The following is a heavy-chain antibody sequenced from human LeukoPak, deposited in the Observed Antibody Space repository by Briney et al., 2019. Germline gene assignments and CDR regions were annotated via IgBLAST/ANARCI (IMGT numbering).Heavy chain of an antibody. CDR2: IRSKAYGGTT. CDR3: TRARGGYGDYWYFDY. V-gene: IGHV3-49*03. J-gene: IGHJ4*02. D-gene: IGHD4-17*01. Sequence: PGGSLRLSCTASGFTFGDYAMSWFRQAPGKGLEWVGFIRSKAYGGTTEYAPSVKGRFTISRDDSKSIAYLQMNSLKTEDTAVYYCTRARGGYGDYWYFDYWGQGTLVTVSS. CDR1: GFTFGDYA.